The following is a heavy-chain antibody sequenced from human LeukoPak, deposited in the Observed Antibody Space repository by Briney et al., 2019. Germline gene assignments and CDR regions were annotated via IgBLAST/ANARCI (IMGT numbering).Heavy chain of an antibody. D-gene: IGHD3-16*01. CDR3: ARDARGGWSGFDAFDI. CDR1: GFTFSDYY. V-gene: IGHV3-11*04. CDR2: ISSSGSTI. Sequence: GGSLRLSCAASGFTFSDYYMSWIRQAPGKGLEWVSYISSSGSTIYYADSVKGRFTISRDNAKNSLYLQMNSLRAEDTAVYYCARDARGGWSGFDAFDIWGQGTMVTVSS. J-gene: IGHJ3*02.